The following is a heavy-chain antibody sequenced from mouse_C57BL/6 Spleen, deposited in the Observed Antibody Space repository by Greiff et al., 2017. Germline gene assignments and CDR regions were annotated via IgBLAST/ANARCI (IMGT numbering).Heavy chain of an antibody. CDR2: IDPEDGDT. V-gene: IGHV14-1*01. D-gene: IGHD2-4*01. CDR1: GFNIKDYY. Sequence: VQLKQSGAELVRPGASVKLSCTASGFNIKDYYMHWVKQRPEQGLEWIGRIDPEDGDTEYAPKFQGKDTMTADTSSNTAYLQLSSLTSEDTAVYYCTTEGLRRRYFDVWGTGTTVTVSS. J-gene: IGHJ1*03. CDR3: TTEGLRRRYFDV.